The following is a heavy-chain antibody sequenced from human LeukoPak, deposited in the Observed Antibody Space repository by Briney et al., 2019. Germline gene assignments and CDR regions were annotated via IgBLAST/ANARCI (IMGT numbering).Heavy chain of an antibody. Sequence: SSETLSLTCTVSGGSISSGDYYWSWIRQPPGKGLEWIGYIYYSGSTYYNPSLKSRVTISVDTSKNQFSLKLNSVTAADTAVYYCARVPVDTAMDVPLIFDYWGQGTLVTVSS. CDR2: IYYSGST. CDR1: GGSISSGDYY. J-gene: IGHJ4*02. V-gene: IGHV4-30-4*01. CDR3: ARVPVDTAMDVPLIFDY. D-gene: IGHD5-18*01.